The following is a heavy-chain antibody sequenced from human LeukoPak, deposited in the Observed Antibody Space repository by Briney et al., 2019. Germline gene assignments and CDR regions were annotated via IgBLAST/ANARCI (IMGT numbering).Heavy chain of an antibody. CDR1: GFIFSDYY. D-gene: IGHD3-22*01. CDR2: ISSGGTPV. Sequence: GGSLRLSCAASGFIFSDYYMNWIRQAPGKGLEWVSYISSGGTPVDYADSVKGRFTISRDNAKNSLYLQMNSLRAEDTAVYYCARDGYYYDSSGYYFWGQGTLVTVSS. J-gene: IGHJ4*02. CDR3: ARDGYYYDSSGYYF. V-gene: IGHV3-11*04.